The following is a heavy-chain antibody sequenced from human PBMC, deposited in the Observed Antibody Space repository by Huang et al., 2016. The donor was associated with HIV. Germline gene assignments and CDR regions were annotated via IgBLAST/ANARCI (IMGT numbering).Heavy chain of an antibody. CDR1: GGSFSGYY. V-gene: IGHV4-34*01. CDR3: ARGQGGYYYYYMDV. Sequence: QVQLQQWGEGLLRPSETLSLTCAVFGGSFSGYYGTGTRQPPGKGLEWIGEIHHSERPNYNPSVKSRVTISVDTSRNQFSLTLTSVTAADTAVYYCARGQGGYYYYYMDVWGKGTTVTVSS. CDR2: IHHSERP. J-gene: IGHJ6*03.